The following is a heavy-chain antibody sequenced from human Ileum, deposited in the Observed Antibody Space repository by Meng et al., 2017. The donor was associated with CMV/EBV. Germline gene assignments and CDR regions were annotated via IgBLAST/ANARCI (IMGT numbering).Heavy chain of an antibody. CDR1: GFTFSSYW. J-gene: IGHJ3*01. Sequence: RLSCAASGFTFSSYWMHWVRQAPGKGLMWVSRINVEGSDTYCAESVKGRFTISRDNAKSSLYLQMNSLGVDDTAIYYCVRASATFDVWGRGTMVTVSS. CDR2: INVEGSDT. V-gene: IGHV3-74*01. CDR3: VRASATFDV.